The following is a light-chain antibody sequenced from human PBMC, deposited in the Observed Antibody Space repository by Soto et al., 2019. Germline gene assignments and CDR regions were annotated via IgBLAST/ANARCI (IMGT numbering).Light chain of an antibody. Sequence: QSVLTQPASWSGSPGQSITISCTGTSSDVGGYNYVSWYQQHPGKAPKLMIYDVSNRPSGVSNRFSGSKSGNTASLTISGLQAEDEADYYCSSYTSSSTLFGTGTKVTVL. V-gene: IGLV2-14*01. CDR2: DVS. J-gene: IGLJ1*01. CDR3: SSYTSSSTL. CDR1: SSDVGGYNY.